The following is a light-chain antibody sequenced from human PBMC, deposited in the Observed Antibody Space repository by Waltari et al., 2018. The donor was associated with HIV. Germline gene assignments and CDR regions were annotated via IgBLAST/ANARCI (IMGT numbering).Light chain of an antibody. CDR1: SPNLGAGFD. Sequence: QSVLTQPPSVSGAPGQRVSLSCTGSSPNLGAGFDAQWYQQLPGAAPRLLIYDNNNRPSGVPGRFSGSRSGTSASLAITGLQADDEADYYCQSFDSGLTAVVFGGGTKLTVL. CDR3: QSFDSGLTAVV. J-gene: IGLJ2*01. CDR2: DNN. V-gene: IGLV1-40*01.